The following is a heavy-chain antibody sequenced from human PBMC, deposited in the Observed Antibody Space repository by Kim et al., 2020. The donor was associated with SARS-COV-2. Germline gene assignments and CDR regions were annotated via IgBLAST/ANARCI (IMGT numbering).Heavy chain of an antibody. D-gene: IGHD1-1*01. CDR2: FYYGGAT. Sequence: SETLSLTCTVSGGPFGSYYWSWIRQPPGRRLEWIGFFYYGGATHYSPSFRSRVTTSNNASKNQFSLSLNSVTAADTAVYFCARSTWGLDWYFDVWGRGTLVAVSS. CDR3: ARSTWGLDWYFDV. J-gene: IGHJ2*01. V-gene: IGHV4-59*01. CDR1: GGPFGSYY.